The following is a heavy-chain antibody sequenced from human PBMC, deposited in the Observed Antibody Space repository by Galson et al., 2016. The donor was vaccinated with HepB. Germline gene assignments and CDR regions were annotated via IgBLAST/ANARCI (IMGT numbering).Heavy chain of an antibody. V-gene: IGHV4-34*01. CDR3: ARPRSGPVGGNYYMDV. Sequence: ETLSLTCAVYGGSFGAYNLSWIRQPPGKGLEWIGEIYHSGGTSYNPSLKSRVTILVDTSKTQFSLSLSSVTAADTAVYYCARPRSGPVGGNYYMDVWGQGPTVTVSS. J-gene: IGHJ6*02. D-gene: IGHD6-19*01. CDR2: IYHSGGT. CDR1: GGSFGAYN.